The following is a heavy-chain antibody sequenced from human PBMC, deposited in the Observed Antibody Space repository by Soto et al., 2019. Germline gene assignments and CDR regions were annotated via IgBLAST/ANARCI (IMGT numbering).Heavy chain of an antibody. V-gene: IGHV4-31*03. CDR2: IYNSGST. CDR3: ARSSTSANYFDY. J-gene: IGHJ4*02. Sequence: QVQLQESGPGLVKPSQTLSLTCTVSGGSISSGGYYWSWIRQHPGKGLEWIGYIYNSGSTYYNPSLKSRVIISVDTSKNQFSLKLSSVTAADTAVYYCARSSTSANYFDYWGQGTLVTVSS. D-gene: IGHD2-2*01. CDR1: GGSISSGGYY.